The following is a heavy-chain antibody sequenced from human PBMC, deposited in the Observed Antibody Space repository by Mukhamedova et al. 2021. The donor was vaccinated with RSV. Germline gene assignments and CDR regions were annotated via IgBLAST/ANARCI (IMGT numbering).Heavy chain of an antibody. Sequence: AFVVTWARQAPGKGLEWIGFIRNKAFGEATEYAASVKGRFTMSRDDSKSIAYLQMNSLKTEDTAVYYCSREDLSIGTKTWGPG. J-gene: IGHJ5*02. CDR2: IRNKAFGEAT. CDR1: AFV. CDR3: SREDLSIGTKT. D-gene: IGHD3-16*02. V-gene: IGHV3-49*04.